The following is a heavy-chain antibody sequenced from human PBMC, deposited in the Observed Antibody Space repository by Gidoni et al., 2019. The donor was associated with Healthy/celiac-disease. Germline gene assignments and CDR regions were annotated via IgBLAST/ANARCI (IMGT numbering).Heavy chain of an antibody. D-gene: IGHD6-19*01. V-gene: IGHV4-39*01. CDR2: IYYSGST. CDR3: ARQGPAVARNFDY. CDR1: GGSISSSSYY. Sequence: QLQLQESGPGLVKPSETLSLTCTVSGGSISSSSYYWGWIRQPPGKGLEWIGSIYYSGSTYYNPSLKSRVTISVDTSKNQFSLKLSSVTAADTAVYYCARQGPAVARNFDYWGQGTLVTVSS. J-gene: IGHJ4*02.